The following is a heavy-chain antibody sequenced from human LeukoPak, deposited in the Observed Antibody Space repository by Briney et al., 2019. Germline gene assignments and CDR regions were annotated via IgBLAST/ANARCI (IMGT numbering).Heavy chain of an antibody. Sequence: GGSLRLSFAASGFTFGNYVMSWVRQAPGKGLEWVANIKEDGTAKYYVDSVKGRFTISRDNAQNSLYLQMNSLRVEDTAVYYCARDSGYNAFDIWGQGTMVTVSS. D-gene: IGHD5-12*01. V-gene: IGHV3-7*01. CDR3: ARDSGYNAFDI. CDR2: IKEDGTAK. CDR1: GFTFGNYV. J-gene: IGHJ3*02.